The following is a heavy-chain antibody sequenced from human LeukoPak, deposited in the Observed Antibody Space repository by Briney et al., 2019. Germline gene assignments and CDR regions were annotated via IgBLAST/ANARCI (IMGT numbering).Heavy chain of an antibody. CDR1: GFTFSTNA. CDR3: ARWGSTSCYDY. J-gene: IGHJ4*02. V-gene: IGHV3-64*02. D-gene: IGHD2-2*01. Sequence: GGSLRLSCAASGFTFSTNAMHWVRQAPGKGLEYVSAISTNGDSTYYADSVKGRFTISRDNSKNTLFLQMGSLRADDMAVYYCARWGSTSCYDYWGQGTLVTVSS. CDR2: ISTNGDST.